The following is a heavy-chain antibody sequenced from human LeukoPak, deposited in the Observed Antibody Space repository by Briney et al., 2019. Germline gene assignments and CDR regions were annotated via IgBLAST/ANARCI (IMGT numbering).Heavy chain of an antibody. J-gene: IGHJ2*01. V-gene: IGHV4-30-4*01. CDR1: GGSISSSDYY. D-gene: IGHD5-18*01. Sequence: SQTLSLTCTVSGGSISSSDYYWSWIRQPPGKGLEWIGYIYYSGSTYYNPSLKSRVTISVDTSKNQFSLKLSSVTAADTAVYYCARVLDTAMVGWYFDLWGRGTLVTVSS. CDR3: ARVLDTAMVGWYFDL. CDR2: IYYSGST.